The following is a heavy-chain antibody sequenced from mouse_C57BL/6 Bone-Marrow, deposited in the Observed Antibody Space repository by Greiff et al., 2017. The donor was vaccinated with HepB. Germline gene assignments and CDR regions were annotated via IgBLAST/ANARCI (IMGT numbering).Heavy chain of an antibody. V-gene: IGHV1-59*01. CDR1: GYTFTSYW. CDR3: ATTVVATH. CDR2: IDPSDSYT. J-gene: IGHJ2*01. Sequence: QVQLQQPGAELVRPGTSVKLSCKASGYTFTSYWMHWVKQRPGQGLEWIGVIDPSDSYTNYNQKFKGKATLTVDTSSSTAYMQLSSLTSEDSAVYYCATTVVATHWGQGTTLTVSS. D-gene: IGHD1-1*01.